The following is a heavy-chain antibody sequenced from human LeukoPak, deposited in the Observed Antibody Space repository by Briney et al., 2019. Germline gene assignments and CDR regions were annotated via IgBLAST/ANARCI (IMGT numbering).Heavy chain of an antibody. CDR1: GYKFTAYN. CDR3: ARVWDASGWSNWFDP. Sequence: ASVRVSCKSSGYKFTAYNIHWIRQAPGQGPEWMGWVNPDSGDTNCTQNYEGRLTLTRDTSVSTVYMELSRLTSGDTAVYYCARVWDASGWSNWFDPWGQGTLVTVSS. CDR2: VNPDSGDT. V-gene: IGHV1-2*02. D-gene: IGHD6-19*01. J-gene: IGHJ5*02.